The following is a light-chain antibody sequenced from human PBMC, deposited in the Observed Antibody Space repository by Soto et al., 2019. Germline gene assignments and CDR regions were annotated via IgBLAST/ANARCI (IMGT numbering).Light chain of an antibody. CDR1: QSISTY. CDR2: DAS. Sequence: EIVLTQSPATLSLSAGERATLSCRASQSISTYLAWYQQRPGQAPRLLIYDASNRATGIPARFSGSGSGTEFTLSISSLEPEDFAVYYCQQRHTWPLTFGGGTKVEIK. CDR3: QQRHTWPLT. V-gene: IGKV3-11*01. J-gene: IGKJ4*01.